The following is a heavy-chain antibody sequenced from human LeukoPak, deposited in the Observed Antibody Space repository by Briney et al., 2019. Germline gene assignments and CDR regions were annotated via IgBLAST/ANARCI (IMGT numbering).Heavy chain of an antibody. J-gene: IGHJ4*02. CDR2: ISAYNGNT. CDR1: GYTFTIYG. Sequence: ASVKVSCKASGYTFTIYGISWVRQAPGQGLEWMGWISAYNGNTNYAQKLQGRVTITTDTSTSTAYMELRSLRSDDTAVYYCARNRPPGIEDYWGQGTLVTVSS. V-gene: IGHV1-18*01. D-gene: IGHD6-13*01. CDR3: ARNRPPGIEDY.